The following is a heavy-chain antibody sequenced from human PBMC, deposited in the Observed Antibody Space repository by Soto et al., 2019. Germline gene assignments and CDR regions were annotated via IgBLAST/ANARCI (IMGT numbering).Heavy chain of an antibody. CDR3: ARGVKVVAATKLGLNWFDP. J-gene: IGHJ5*02. CDR1: GFTVSSKY. CDR2: IYSNSST. Sequence: GGSLRLSCAASGFTVSSKYMNWVRQTPGKGLEWISIIYSNSSTFYTDSVKGRFAISRDNSKNTLYLQMNSLRSDDTAVYYCARGVKVVAATKLGLNWFDPWGQGTLVTVSS. V-gene: IGHV3-53*05. D-gene: IGHD2-15*01.